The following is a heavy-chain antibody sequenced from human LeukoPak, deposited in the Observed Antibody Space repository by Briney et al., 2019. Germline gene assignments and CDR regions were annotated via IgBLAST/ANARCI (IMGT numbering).Heavy chain of an antibody. J-gene: IGHJ5*02. D-gene: IGHD2-2*01. CDR1: GYTFTSYG. CDR3: ARDEAIVVVPAATHWFDP. Sequence: ASVKVSCKASGYTFTSYGISWVRQAPGQGLEWMGWISAYNGNTNYAQKLQGRVTMTTDTSTSTAYMELRSLRSDDTAVYYCARDEAIVVVPAATHWFDPWGQGTLVTVSS. CDR2: ISAYNGNT. V-gene: IGHV1-18*01.